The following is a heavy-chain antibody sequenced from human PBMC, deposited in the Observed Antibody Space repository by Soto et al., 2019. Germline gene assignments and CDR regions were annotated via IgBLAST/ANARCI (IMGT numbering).Heavy chain of an antibody. CDR1: GFTFSSYA. CDR3: ASEAWFGEFSLPFDY. J-gene: IGHJ4*02. CDR2: ISGSGGST. V-gene: IGHV3-23*01. Sequence: GGSLRLSCAASGFTFSSYAMSWVRQAPGKGLEWVSAISGSGGSTYYADSVKGRFTISRDNSKNTLYLQMNSLGAEDTAVYYCASEAWFGEFSLPFDYWGQGTLVTVSS. D-gene: IGHD3-10*01.